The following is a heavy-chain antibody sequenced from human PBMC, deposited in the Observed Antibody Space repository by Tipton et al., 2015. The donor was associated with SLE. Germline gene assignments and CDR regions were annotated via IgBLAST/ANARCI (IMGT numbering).Heavy chain of an antibody. J-gene: IGHJ4*02. CDR3: ARHDYDDNGYYLHYFDK. CDR1: SYSISSGHY. CDR2: IHQSGNT. Sequence: TLSLTCAVSSYSISSGHYWGWIRQPPGKGLEWIGSIHQSGNTYFNPSLKSRVTMSMDTSKNHVFLRLNSVTAADTATYYCARHDYDDNGYYLHYFDKWGQGTLVTVSS. V-gene: IGHV4-38-2*01. D-gene: IGHD3-22*01.